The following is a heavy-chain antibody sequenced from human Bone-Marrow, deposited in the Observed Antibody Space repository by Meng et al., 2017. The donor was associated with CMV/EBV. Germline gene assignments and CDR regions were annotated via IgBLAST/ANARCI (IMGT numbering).Heavy chain of an antibody. CDR1: GYTFTGYY. Sequence: ASVKVSCKASGYTFTGYYMHWVRQAPGQGLEWMGWINPNSGGTNYAQKFQGRVTMTRNTSISTAYMELSSLRSEDTAVYYCARFGLYCSSTSCYDENWFDPWGQGTLVTVSS. CDR3: ARFGLYCSSTSCYDENWFDP. D-gene: IGHD2-2*01. J-gene: IGHJ5*02. V-gene: IGHV1-2*02. CDR2: INPNSGGT.